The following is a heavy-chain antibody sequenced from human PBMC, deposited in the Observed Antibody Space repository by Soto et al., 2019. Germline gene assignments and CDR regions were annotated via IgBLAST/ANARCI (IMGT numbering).Heavy chain of an antibody. J-gene: IGHJ6*02. CDR3: ARGTGYGGSYTFSMDL. Sequence: QVQLVQSGAEVKKPGASVKVSCKASGYTFTSYYMHWLRQAPGQGLEWVGFFNPASTGTTYAQKFQGRGTMTKDTSASTAYMELSSLGSEDTATYYCARGTGYGGSYTFSMDLWGQGTTVTVSS. CDR2: FNPASTGT. V-gene: IGHV1-46*01. CDR1: GYTFTSYY. D-gene: IGHD1-26*01.